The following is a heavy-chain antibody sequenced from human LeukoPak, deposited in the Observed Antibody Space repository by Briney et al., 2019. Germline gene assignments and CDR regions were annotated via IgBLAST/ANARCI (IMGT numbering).Heavy chain of an antibody. CDR1: GFTVSSNY. CDR2: INHSGST. J-gene: IGHJ4*02. V-gene: IGHV4-34*01. D-gene: IGHD3-10*01. Sequence: GSLRLSCAASGFTVSSNYMSWVRQAPGKGLEWIGEINHSGSTNYNPSLKSRVTISVDKSKNQFSLKLSSVTAADTAVYYCARGLRITMVRGADYFDYWGQGTLVTVSP. CDR3: ARGLRITMVRGADYFDY.